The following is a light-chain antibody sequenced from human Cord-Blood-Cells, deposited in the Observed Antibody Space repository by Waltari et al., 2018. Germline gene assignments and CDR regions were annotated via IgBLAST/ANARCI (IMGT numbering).Light chain of an antibody. CDR1: SSDVGGYNY. J-gene: IGLJ3*02. V-gene: IGLV2-14*04. Sequence: TISCTGTSSDVGGYNYVSWYQQHPGKAPKLMIYDVSNRPSGVSNRFSGSKSGNTASLTISGLQAEDEADYYCSSYTSSSTWVFGQGTK. CDR3: SSYTSSSTWV. CDR2: DVS.